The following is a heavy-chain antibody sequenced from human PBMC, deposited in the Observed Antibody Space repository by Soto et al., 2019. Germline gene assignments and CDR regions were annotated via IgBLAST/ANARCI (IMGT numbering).Heavy chain of an antibody. Sequence: ASVKVSCKVSGCTLTELSMHWVRQAPGKGLEWMGGFDPEDGSTSYAQKFQGRVTMTRDTSTSTVYMELSSLRSEDTAVYYCASVSYYYDSSGLSYGMDVWGQGTTVTVSS. J-gene: IGHJ6*02. CDR1: GCTLTELS. V-gene: IGHV1-24*01. CDR2: FDPEDGST. CDR3: ASVSYYYDSSGLSYGMDV. D-gene: IGHD3-22*01.